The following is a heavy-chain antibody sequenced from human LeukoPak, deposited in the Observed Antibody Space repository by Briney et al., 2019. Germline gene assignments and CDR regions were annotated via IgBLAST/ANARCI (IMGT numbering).Heavy chain of an antibody. D-gene: IGHD6-19*01. CDR2: FNPENGNT. J-gene: IGHJ4*02. CDR1: GYSFVGYG. Sequence: ASVKVSCKASGYSFVGYGITWVRQAPGQGLEWMGWFNPENGNTNYAQKLQGRVTMTTDTSTSTAYMELRSLRSDDTAVYYCARDRVREQWRNFDYWGQGTLVTVSS. CDR3: ARDRVREQWRNFDY. V-gene: IGHV1-18*01.